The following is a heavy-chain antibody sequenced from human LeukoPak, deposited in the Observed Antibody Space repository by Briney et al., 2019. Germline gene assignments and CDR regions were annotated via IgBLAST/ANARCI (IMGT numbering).Heavy chain of an antibody. V-gene: IGHV4-39*07. CDR2: IYYSGST. D-gene: IGHD6-19*01. CDR1: GGSISSSSYY. Sequence: PETLSLTCTVSGGSISSSSYYWGWIRQPPGKGLEWIGSIYYSGSTYYNPSLKSRVTISVDTSKNQFSLKLSSVTAADTAVYYCARASLWIAVAGKGSRVNWFDPWGQGTLVTVSS. CDR3: ARASLWIAVAGKGSRVNWFDP. J-gene: IGHJ5*02.